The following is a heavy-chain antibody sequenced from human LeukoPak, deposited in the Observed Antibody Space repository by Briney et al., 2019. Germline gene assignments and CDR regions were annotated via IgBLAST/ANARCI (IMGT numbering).Heavy chain of an antibody. CDR1: GGSISSNGYY. CDR3: ARAPPGDSHDY. CDR2: FYYTGST. Sequence: PSETLSLTCTVSGGSISSNGYYWGWIRQPPGKGLEWIGSFYYTGSTFYSPSLKSRVTISVDTSKNQFSLRLSSVSAADTAVYYCARAPPGDSHDYWGQGTLVTVSS. J-gene: IGHJ4*02. D-gene: IGHD5-18*01. V-gene: IGHV4-39*07.